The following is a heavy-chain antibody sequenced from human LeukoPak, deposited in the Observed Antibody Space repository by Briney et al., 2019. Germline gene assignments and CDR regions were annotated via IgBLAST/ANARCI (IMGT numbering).Heavy chain of an antibody. CDR2: IYTSGST. D-gene: IGHD1-1*01. CDR1: GGSISSYY. CDR3: ARVWKFSRTHLETYGMDV. Sequence: SETLSLTCTVSGGSISSYYWSWIRQPAGKGLEWIGRIYTSGSTNYNPSLKSRVTMSVDTSKNQFSLKLSSVTAADTAVCYCARVWKFSRTHLETYGMDVWGQGTAVTVSS. J-gene: IGHJ6*02. V-gene: IGHV4-4*07.